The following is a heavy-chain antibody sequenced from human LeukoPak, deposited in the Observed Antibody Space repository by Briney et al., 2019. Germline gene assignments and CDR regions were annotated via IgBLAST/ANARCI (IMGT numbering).Heavy chain of an antibody. CDR3: ARGIRDDSPPAKPNSQETSYYYYYGMDV. CDR2: INHSGST. CDR1: GGSFSGYY. D-gene: IGHD3-3*01. J-gene: IGHJ6*02. Sequence: SETLSLTCAVYGGSFSGYYWSWIRQPPGKGLEWIGEINHSGSTNYNPSLKSRVTISVDTSKNQFSLKLSSVTAADTAVYYCARGIRDDSPPAKPNSQETSYYYYYGMDVWGQGTTVTVSS. V-gene: IGHV4-34*01.